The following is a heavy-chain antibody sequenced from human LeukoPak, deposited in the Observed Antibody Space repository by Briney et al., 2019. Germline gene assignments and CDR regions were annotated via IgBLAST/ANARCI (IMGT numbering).Heavy chain of an antibody. V-gene: IGHV3-7*01. Sequence: GGSLRLSCAASRFTFSSYWMNWVRQAPGKGLEWVANIKQDGSEKYYVDSVKGRFIISRDNAKNSLYLQMNSLRAEDTAVYYCARAASFSYGMDVWGQGTTVTVSS. D-gene: IGHD6-6*01. CDR1: RFTFSSYW. CDR2: IKQDGSEK. J-gene: IGHJ6*02. CDR3: ARAASFSYGMDV.